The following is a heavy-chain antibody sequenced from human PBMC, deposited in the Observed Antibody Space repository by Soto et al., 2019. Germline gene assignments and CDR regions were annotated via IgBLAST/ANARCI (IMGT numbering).Heavy chain of an antibody. V-gene: IGHV4-30-4*01. CDR3: ARALLLEWLLPPYGMDV. CDR2: IYYSGST. D-gene: IGHD3-3*01. CDR1: GGSISSGNYY. J-gene: IGHJ6*02. Sequence: SETLSLTCSVSGGSISSGNYYWSWIRQPPGKGLEWIGYIYYSGSTYYNPSLKSRITISVDTSKNQFSLNLSSVTAADTAVYYCARALLLEWLLPPYGMDVWGQGTTVT.